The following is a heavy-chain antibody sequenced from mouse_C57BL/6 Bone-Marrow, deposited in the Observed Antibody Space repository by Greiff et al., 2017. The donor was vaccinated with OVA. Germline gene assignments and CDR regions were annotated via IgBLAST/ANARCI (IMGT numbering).Heavy chain of an antibody. CDR3: ARRGYGYDEKGLAY. D-gene: IGHD2-2*01. J-gene: IGHJ3*01. Sequence: EVKLVESGGDLVKPGGSLKLSCAASGFTFSSYGMSWVRQTPDKRLEWVATISSGGSYTYYPDSVKGRFTISRDNAKKTLYLQIGSLKPKDTAMDYCARRGYGYDEKGLAYWGQGTLVTVSA. CDR2: ISSGGSYT. CDR1: GFTFSSYG. V-gene: IGHV5-6*02.